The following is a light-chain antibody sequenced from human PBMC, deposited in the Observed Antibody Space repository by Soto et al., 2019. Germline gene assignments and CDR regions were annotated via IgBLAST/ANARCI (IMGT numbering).Light chain of an antibody. CDR3: ATRDDSLNGPHVV. J-gene: IGLJ2*01. Sequence: QSVLTQPPSASGTPGQRVTISCSGSSSNIGSNTVNWYQQLPGTAPKLLIFSNNQRPSGVPDRFSGSKSGTSASLAISGLRSEDEGEYYCATRDDSLNGPHVVFGGGTKLTVL. V-gene: IGLV1-44*01. CDR2: SNN. CDR1: SSNIGSNT.